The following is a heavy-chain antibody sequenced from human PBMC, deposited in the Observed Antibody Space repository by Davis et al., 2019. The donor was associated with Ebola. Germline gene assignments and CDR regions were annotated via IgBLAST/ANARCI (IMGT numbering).Heavy chain of an antibody. J-gene: IGHJ6*02. D-gene: IGHD3-22*01. CDR3: ARSNYYDSSGYYLQYYYGMDV. CDR2: ISSSSSTI. Sequence: GGSLRLSCAASGFTFSSYSMNWVRQAPGKGLEWVSYISSSSSTIYYADSVKGRFTISRDNAKNSLYLQMNSLRDEDTAVYYCARSNYYDSSGYYLQYYYGMDVWGQGTTVTVSS. V-gene: IGHV3-48*02. CDR1: GFTFSSYS.